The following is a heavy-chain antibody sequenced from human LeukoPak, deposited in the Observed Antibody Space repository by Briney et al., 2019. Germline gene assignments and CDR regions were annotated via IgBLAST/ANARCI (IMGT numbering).Heavy chain of an antibody. V-gene: IGHV4-39*01. Sequence: PSETLSLTCTVSGGSISSSSYYWGWIRQPPGKGLEWIGSIYYSGSTYYNPSLKSRVTISVDASKNQFSLKLSSVTAADTAVYYCARHEYSSGWYDYYYYMDVWGKGTTVTISS. J-gene: IGHJ6*03. CDR2: IYYSGST. CDR3: ARHEYSSGWYDYYYYMDV. CDR1: GGSISSSSYY. D-gene: IGHD6-19*01.